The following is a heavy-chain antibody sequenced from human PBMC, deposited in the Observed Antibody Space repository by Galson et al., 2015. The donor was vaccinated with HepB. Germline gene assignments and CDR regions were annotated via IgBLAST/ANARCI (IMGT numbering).Heavy chain of an antibody. CDR3: ARLATVTTGYYYYYYIDV. CDR2: MNPNSGNT. J-gene: IGHJ6*03. Sequence: SVKVSCKASGYTFTSYDINWVRQATGQGLEWMGWMNPNSGNTGYAQKFQGRVTMTRNTSISTAYMELSSLRSEDTAVYYCARLATVTTGYYYYYYIDVWGKGTTVTVSS. D-gene: IGHD4-17*01. V-gene: IGHV1-8*01. CDR1: GYTFTSYD.